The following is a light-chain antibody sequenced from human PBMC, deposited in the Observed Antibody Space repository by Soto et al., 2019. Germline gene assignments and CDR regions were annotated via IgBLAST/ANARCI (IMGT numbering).Light chain of an antibody. V-gene: IGLV2-11*01. Sequence: QSVLTQPRSVSGSPGQSVTISCTGTSSDVGGYNFVSWFQQHPGKAPKLIIYDVIKRPSGVPQHFSGSKSGNTASLTISGLQAEDEADYFCCSYAGSYTHVFGTGTKLTVL. J-gene: IGLJ1*01. CDR2: DVI. CDR1: SSDVGGYNF. CDR3: CSYAGSYTHV.